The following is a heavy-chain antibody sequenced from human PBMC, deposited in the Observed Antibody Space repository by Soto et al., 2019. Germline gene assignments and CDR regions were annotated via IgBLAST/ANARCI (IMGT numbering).Heavy chain of an antibody. J-gene: IGHJ4*02. CDR2: IYNDGST. Sequence: PGGSLRLSCAASGFIVSSNYMSWVRQAPGKGLEWVSIIYNDGSTYYADSVKGRFTISRDNSKNTLYLQMLSLRAEDTAVYYCASRNAPYYYDSSGYYDFGYWGQGTLVTVSS. V-gene: IGHV3-66*01. CDR1: GFIVSSNY. CDR3: ASRNAPYYYDSSGYYDFGY. D-gene: IGHD3-22*01.